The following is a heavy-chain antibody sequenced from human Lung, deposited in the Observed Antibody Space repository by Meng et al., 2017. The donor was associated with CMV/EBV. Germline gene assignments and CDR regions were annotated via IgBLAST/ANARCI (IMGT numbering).Heavy chain of an antibody. D-gene: IGHD3-9*01. Sequence: SGXXLVXPTQTLTLTCAFSGFSLSTSGVGVAWIRQPPGKALEWLAVIYFNGDKRYSPSLKTRLTIIKDNSKNEVVLTLTNVDPVDTATYYCGHRRDSFDYRGLDVWXQGTTVTVSS. J-gene: IGHJ6*02. CDR1: GFSLSTSGVG. CDR3: GHRRDSFDYRGLDV. V-gene: IGHV2-5*01. CDR2: IYFNGDK.